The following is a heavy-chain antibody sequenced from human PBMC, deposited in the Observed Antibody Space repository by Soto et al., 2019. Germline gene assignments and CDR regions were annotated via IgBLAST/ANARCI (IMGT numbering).Heavy chain of an antibody. D-gene: IGHD5-12*01. J-gene: IGHJ4*02. CDR1: GFTFSSYG. Sequence: GGSLRLSCAASGFTFSSYGMHWVRQAPGKGLEWVAVISYDGSNKYYADSVKGRFTISRDNSKNTLYLQMNSLRAEDTAVYYCAKWRNSGYGRYYFDYWGQGTLVTVSS. CDR3: AKWRNSGYGRYYFDY. CDR2: ISYDGSNK. V-gene: IGHV3-30*18.